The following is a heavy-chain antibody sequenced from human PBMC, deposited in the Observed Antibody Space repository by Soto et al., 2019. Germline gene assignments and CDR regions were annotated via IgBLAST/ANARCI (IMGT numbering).Heavy chain of an antibody. CDR1: GFTFSSYG. CDR2: IWYDGSNK. CDR3: ARDMVPAARDYYYGMDV. V-gene: IGHV3-33*01. D-gene: IGHD2-2*01. Sequence: QVQLVESGGGVVQPGRSLRLSCAASGFTFSSYGMHWVRQAPGKGLEWVAVIWYDGSNKYYADSVKGRFTISRDNSKNTLYLQMNSLRAEDTAVYYCARDMVPAARDYYYGMDVWGQGTTVTVSS. J-gene: IGHJ6*02.